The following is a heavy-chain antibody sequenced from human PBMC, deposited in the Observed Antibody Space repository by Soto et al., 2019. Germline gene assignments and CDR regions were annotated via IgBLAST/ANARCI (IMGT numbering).Heavy chain of an antibody. V-gene: IGHV3-7*01. Sequence: EVQLVESGGGLVQPGGSLRLSCAASGFTFSSYWMSWVRQAPGKGLEWVANIKQDGSEKYYVDSVKGRFTISRDNAKNSLYLQMNSLRAEDTAVYYWARDLWFGESPYYYGMDVWGQGTTVTVSS. CDR3: ARDLWFGESPYYYGMDV. CDR2: IKQDGSEK. CDR1: GFTFSSYW. J-gene: IGHJ6*02. D-gene: IGHD3-10*01.